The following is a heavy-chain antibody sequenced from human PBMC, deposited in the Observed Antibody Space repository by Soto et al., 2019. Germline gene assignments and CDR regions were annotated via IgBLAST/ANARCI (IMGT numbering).Heavy chain of an antibody. CDR1: GFTFSDHY. CDR3: AMNSNYDYHYGVDV. V-gene: IGHV3-11*01. J-gene: IGHJ6*02. D-gene: IGHD3-22*01. Sequence: PGGSLRLSCAASGFTFSDHYMSWIRQAPGKGLEWVSYISSSGSTIYYADSVKGRFTISRDNAKNSLYLQMNSLRAEDTAVYYCAMNSNYDYHYGVDVWGQGTTVTVSS. CDR2: ISSSGSTI.